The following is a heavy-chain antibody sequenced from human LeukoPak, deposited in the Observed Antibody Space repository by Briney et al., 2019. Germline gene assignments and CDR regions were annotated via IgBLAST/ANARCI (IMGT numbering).Heavy chain of an antibody. CDR3: VRESVRDYYFDH. J-gene: IGHJ4*02. D-gene: IGHD3-10*02. Sequence: GGPLRLSCTGSGFRFGGYALSWVRQTPGKGLECVGFIRSKALYETSEYAASVEGRFSISRDDPNNIAYLQMNSLKTEDTAVYFCVRESVRDYYFDHWGQGTVVTVSS. V-gene: IGHV3-49*04. CDR1: GFRFGGYA. CDR2: IRSKALYETS.